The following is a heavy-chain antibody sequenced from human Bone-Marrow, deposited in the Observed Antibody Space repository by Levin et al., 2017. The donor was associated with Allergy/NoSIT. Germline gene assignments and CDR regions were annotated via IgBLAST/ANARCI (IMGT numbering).Heavy chain of an antibody. V-gene: IGHV4-34*01. J-gene: IGHJ4*02. Sequence: SETLSLTCAVYGGSFSGYYWSWIRQPPGKGLEWIGEINHSGSTNYNPSLKSRVTISVDTSKNQFSLKLSSVTAADTAVYYCARGRKLQYYSSGWYPLDYWGQGTLVTVSS. CDR3: ARGRKLQYYSSGWYPLDY. D-gene: IGHD6-19*01. CDR1: GGSFSGYY. CDR2: INHSGST.